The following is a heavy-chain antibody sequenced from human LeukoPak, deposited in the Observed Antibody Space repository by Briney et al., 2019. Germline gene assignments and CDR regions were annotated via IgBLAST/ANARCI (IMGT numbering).Heavy chain of an antibody. Sequence: GGSLRLSCAASGFTFSSYSMNWVRQAPGKGLEWVSYISSSSSTIYYADSVKGRFTISRDNAKNSLYLQMNSLGAEDTAVYYCARDSRYSSSWYNYWGQGTLVTVSS. CDR1: GFTFSSYS. CDR2: ISSSSSTI. D-gene: IGHD6-13*01. V-gene: IGHV3-48*01. J-gene: IGHJ4*02. CDR3: ARDSRYSSSWYNY.